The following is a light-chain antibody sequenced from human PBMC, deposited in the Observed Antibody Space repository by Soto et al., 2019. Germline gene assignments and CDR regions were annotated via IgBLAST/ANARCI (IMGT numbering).Light chain of an antibody. CDR3: CSYAGSSTFYV. CDR1: SSDVGSYNL. V-gene: IGLV2-23*02. Sequence: QSVLTQPASVSGSPGQSITISCTGTSSDVGSYNLVSWYQQRPGKAPKLMIYEVSKRPSGVSNRFSGSKSGNTASLTISGLQAEDEADYYCCSYAGSSTFYVFGTGTKVPVL. CDR2: EVS. J-gene: IGLJ1*01.